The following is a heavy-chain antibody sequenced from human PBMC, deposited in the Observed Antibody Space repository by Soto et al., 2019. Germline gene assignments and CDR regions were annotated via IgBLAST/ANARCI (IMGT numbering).Heavy chain of an antibody. Sequence: GASVKVSCKASGYTFTSYAMHWVRQAPGQRLEWMGWINAGNGNTKYSQKFQGRVTITRDTSASTAYMELSSLRSEDTAVYYCARGRLYDYGDYVPHFDIWGQGTMVTVS. D-gene: IGHD4-17*01. CDR1: GYTFTSYA. CDR2: INAGNGNT. CDR3: ARGRLYDYGDYVPHFDI. J-gene: IGHJ3*02. V-gene: IGHV1-3*01.